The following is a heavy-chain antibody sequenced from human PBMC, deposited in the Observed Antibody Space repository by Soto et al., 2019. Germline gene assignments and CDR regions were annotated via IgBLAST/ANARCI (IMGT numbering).Heavy chain of an antibody. CDR1: GGSIRSAAFF. CDR2: IYYSGTT. J-gene: IGHJ4*02. Sequence: FTVSGGSIRSAAFFWTWLRQPPGKGLEWLGYIYYSGTTYYNPSLKGRLIISMDTSRNQFSLSLNSVTAADTAVYFCAREPYLPMARNDFWGQGAQVTVSS. CDR3: AREPYLPMARNDF. V-gene: IGHV4-30-4*01. D-gene: IGHD3-10*01.